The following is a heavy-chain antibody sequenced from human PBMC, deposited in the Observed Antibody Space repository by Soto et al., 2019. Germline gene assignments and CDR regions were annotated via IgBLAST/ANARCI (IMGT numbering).Heavy chain of an antibody. J-gene: IGHJ5*02. D-gene: IGHD2-2*01. CDR2: IYHSGST. CDR1: GYSISSGYY. CDR3: AREVRRYCSSTSCSDWFDP. Sequence: SETLSLTCAVSGYSISSGYYWGWIRQPPGKGLEWIGSIYHSGSTYYNPTLKSRVTISVDTSKNQFSLKLSSVTAADTAVYYCAREVRRYCSSTSCSDWFDPWGQGTLVTVSS. V-gene: IGHV4-38-2*02.